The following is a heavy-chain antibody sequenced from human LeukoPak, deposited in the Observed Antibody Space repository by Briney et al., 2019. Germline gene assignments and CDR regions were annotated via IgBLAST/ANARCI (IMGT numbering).Heavy chain of an antibody. J-gene: IGHJ4*02. D-gene: IGHD5-12*01. CDR1: GGSISSSSYY. CDR3: ARQIVADNFDY. V-gene: IGHV4-39*01. CDR2: IYYSGIT. Sequence: SETLSLTCTVSGGSISSSSYYWGWIRQPPGKGLEGIGSIYYSGITYYNPSLKSRVTISVDTSNNQFSLKLSSVTAADTSVYYCARQIVADNFDYWGQGTLVTVSS.